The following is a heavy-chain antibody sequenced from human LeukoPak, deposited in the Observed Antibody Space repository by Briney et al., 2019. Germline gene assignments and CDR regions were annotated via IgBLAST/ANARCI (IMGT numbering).Heavy chain of an antibody. CDR1: GFTFSSYG. CDR2: ISYDGSNK. CDR3: AKYYGSGSYSWNDAFDI. Sequence: GRSLRLSCAASGFTFSSYGMHWVRQAPGKGLEWVAVISYDGSNKYFADSMKGRFTISRDNSKNTLYLQMNSLRAEDMAVYYCAKYYGSGSYSWNDAFDIWGQGTMVTVSS. V-gene: IGHV3-30*18. J-gene: IGHJ3*02. D-gene: IGHD3-10*01.